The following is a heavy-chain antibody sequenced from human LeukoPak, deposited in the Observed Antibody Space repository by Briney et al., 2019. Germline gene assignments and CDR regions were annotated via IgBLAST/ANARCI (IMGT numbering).Heavy chain of an antibody. CDR3: AKTPYDFWSGSYGMDV. CDR1: GYTFTSYD. J-gene: IGHJ6*02. CDR2: MNPNSGNT. D-gene: IGHD3-3*01. V-gene: IGHV1-8*01. Sequence: GASVKVSCKASGYTFTSYDINWVRQATGQGLEWMGWMNPNSGNTGYAQKFQGRVTMTRNTSISTAYMELSSLRSEDTAVHYCAKTPYDFWSGSYGMDVWGQGTTVTVSS.